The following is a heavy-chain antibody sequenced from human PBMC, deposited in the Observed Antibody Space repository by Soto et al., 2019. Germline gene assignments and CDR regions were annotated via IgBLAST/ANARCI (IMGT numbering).Heavy chain of an antibody. CDR1: GGTFSSYT. CDR3: ATISKADTYYYDSSGYPDY. CDR2: IIPILGIA. V-gene: IGHV1-69*02. Sequence: QVQLVQSGAEVKKPGSSVKVSCKASGGTFSSYTISWVRQAPGQGLEWMGRIIPILGIANYAQKFQGRVTTSADDXXSXVXXELCRLRSADTAVYYCATISKADTYYYDSSGYPDYWGQGTLVTVSS. J-gene: IGHJ4*02. D-gene: IGHD3-22*01.